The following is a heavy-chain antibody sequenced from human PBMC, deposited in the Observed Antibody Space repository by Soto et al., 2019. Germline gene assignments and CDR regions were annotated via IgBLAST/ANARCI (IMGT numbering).Heavy chain of an antibody. V-gene: IGHV3-30*18. CDR2: ISNDGSDK. CDR1: GFTFNNYG. J-gene: IGHJ3*01. Sequence: QVQLVESGGGVVQPGRSLRLSCAASGFTFNNYGMHWVRQAPGKGLEWVAVISNDGSDKYYADSVKGQTTISRDNSKNTVYLQMNSLRAEDTAVYYCAKDQGIAASHGIDWGQGTMVTVSS. D-gene: IGHD6-13*01. CDR3: AKDQGIAASHGID.